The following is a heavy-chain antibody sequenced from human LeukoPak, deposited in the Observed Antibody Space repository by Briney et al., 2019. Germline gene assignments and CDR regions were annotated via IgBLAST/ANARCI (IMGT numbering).Heavy chain of an antibody. Sequence: GGSLRLSCAASGFTFSSYAMSWVRQAPGKGLEWVSAISGSGGSTYYADSVKGRFTISRDNSKNTLYLQMNSLRAEDTAVYYCAKDGWGIAARLSPGGNFDYWGQGTLVTVSS. CDR1: GFTFSSYA. CDR2: ISGSGGST. CDR3: AKDGWGIAARLSPGGNFDY. J-gene: IGHJ4*02. D-gene: IGHD6-6*01. V-gene: IGHV3-23*01.